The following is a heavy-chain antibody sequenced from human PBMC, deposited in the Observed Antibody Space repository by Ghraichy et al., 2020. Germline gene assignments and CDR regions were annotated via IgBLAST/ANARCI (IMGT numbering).Heavy chain of an antibody. V-gene: IGHV3-23*01. Sequence: GGSLRLSCTASGFPFSTSVMSWARQAPGKGLEWVSTITNSGDSTFYADSVKGRFTISRDNSKNTLFLQMSSLRDEDTAVYYCMRGGWGANWGQGTLVTVSS. D-gene: IGHD3-16*01. CDR3: MRGGWGAN. CDR2: ITNSGDST. CDR1: GFPFSTSV. J-gene: IGHJ4*02.